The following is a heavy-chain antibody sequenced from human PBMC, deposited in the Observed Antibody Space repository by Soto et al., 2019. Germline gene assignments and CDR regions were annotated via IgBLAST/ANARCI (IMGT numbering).Heavy chain of an antibody. Sequence: SETLSLTCAVYGGSFSGYYWSWIRQPPGKGLEWIGEINHSGSTNYNPSLKSRVTISVDTSKNQFSLKLSSVTAADTAVYYCARGYCSGGSCDSHYYYYYYMDGWGKGTTVTVSS. CDR2: INHSGST. V-gene: IGHV4-34*01. D-gene: IGHD2-15*01. J-gene: IGHJ6*03. CDR1: GGSFSGYY. CDR3: ARGYCSGGSCDSHYYYYYYMDG.